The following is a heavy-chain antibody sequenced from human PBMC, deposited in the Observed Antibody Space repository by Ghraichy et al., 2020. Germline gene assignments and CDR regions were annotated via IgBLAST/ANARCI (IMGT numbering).Heavy chain of an antibody. V-gene: IGHV3-23*01. J-gene: IGHJ3*01. D-gene: IGHD2-15*01. CDR2: MTASGTDT. Sequence: LSLTCAASGFSLSTYAMSWVRQAPGKGLEWVSRMTASGTDTYYAASVRGRFSVSRDTSKSTVFLQMNSMRAEDTAVYYCAKDGPNGYCSGGNCYGDAFDFWGQGTMVTVSS. CDR1: GFSLSTYA. CDR3: AKDGPNGYCSGGNCYGDAFDF.